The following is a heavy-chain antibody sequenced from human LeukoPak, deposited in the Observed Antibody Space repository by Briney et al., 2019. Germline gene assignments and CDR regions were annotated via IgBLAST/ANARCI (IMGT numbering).Heavy chain of an antibody. CDR2: IYHSGST. D-gene: IGHD3-22*01. Sequence: SETLSLACTVSGGSISSSNWWSWVRQPPGKGLEWIGEIYHSGSTNYNPSVKSRLTISVDKSKNQFSLKLSSVTAADTAVYYCARGDSSGYPDYWGQGTLVTVSS. J-gene: IGHJ4*02. CDR3: ARGDSSGYPDY. V-gene: IGHV4-4*02. CDR1: GGSISSSNW.